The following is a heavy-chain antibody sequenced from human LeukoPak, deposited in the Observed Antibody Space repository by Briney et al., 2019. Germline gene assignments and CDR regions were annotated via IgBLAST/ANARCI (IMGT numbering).Heavy chain of an antibody. CDR1: GFTFSSYS. Sequence: GGSLRLSCAASGFTFSSYSMNWVRQAPGKGLEWVSSISSSSSYIYYADSVKGRFTISRDNAKNSLYLQMNSLRAEDTAVYYCARHDDYYGSRRHLDYWGQGTLVTVSS. J-gene: IGHJ4*02. V-gene: IGHV3-21*01. CDR2: ISSSSSYI. D-gene: IGHD3-10*01. CDR3: ARHDDYYGSRRHLDY.